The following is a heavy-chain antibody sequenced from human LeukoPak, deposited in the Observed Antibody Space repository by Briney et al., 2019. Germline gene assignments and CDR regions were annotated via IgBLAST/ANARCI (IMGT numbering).Heavy chain of an antibody. D-gene: IGHD2-15*01. CDR2: ISSSGSTI. CDR1: GFTFSSYS. J-gene: IGHJ4*02. CDR3: ARDAPGGVCSGGSCFDY. Sequence: PGGSLRLSCAASGFTFSSYSMNWVRQAPGKGLEWVSYISSSGSTIYYADSVKGRFTISRDNAKNSLYLQMNSLRAEDTAVYYCARDAPGGVCSGGSCFDYWGQGTLVTVSS. V-gene: IGHV3-48*04.